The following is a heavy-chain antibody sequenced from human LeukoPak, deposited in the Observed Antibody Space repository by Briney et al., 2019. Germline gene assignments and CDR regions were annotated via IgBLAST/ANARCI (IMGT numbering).Heavy chain of an antibody. D-gene: IGHD3-3*01. Sequence: ASVKVSCKASGYTFTSYAMHWVRQAPGQRLEWMGWINAGIGNTKYSQKFQGRVTITRDTSASTAYMELSSLRSEDTAVYYCARGHRPFITIFGVVNLRRGYFDYWGQGTLVTVSS. CDR1: GYTFTSYA. V-gene: IGHV1-3*01. J-gene: IGHJ4*02. CDR3: ARGHRPFITIFGVVNLRRGYFDY. CDR2: INAGIGNT.